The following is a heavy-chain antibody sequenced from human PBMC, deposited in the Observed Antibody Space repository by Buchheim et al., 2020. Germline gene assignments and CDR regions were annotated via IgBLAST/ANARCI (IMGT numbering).Heavy chain of an antibody. CDR2: ISGSGGRT. D-gene: IGHD2-2*02. J-gene: IGHJ4*02. CDR1: GFTFSSYV. V-gene: IGHV3-23*01. CDR3: AKDPGGRTRAIPDY. Sequence: EVQLLESGGGLVQPGGSLRLSCGASGFTFSSYVMCWVCQAPGKGLEWVSAISGSGGRTYYADSVKGRITISRDNSKKTLYMQMNILRAEETAVYYCAKDPGGRTRAIPDYWGQGTL.